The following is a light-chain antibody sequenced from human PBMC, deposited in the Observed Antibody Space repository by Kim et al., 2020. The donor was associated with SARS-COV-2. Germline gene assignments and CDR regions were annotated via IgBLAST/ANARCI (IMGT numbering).Light chain of an antibody. CDR2: EVT. Sequence: GQSVTIACTGNSSDIGGYKYVSWYQQHPGEAPRLMIYEVTKRPSGVPDRFSGSKSGNTASLTVSGLRAEDEADYYCSSYAGSDNLLFGGGTQLTVL. V-gene: IGLV2-8*01. J-gene: IGLJ3*02. CDR3: SSYAGSDNLL. CDR1: SSDIGGYKY.